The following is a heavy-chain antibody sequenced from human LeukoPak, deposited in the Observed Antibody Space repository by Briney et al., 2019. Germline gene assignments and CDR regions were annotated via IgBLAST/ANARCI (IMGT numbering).Heavy chain of an antibody. Sequence: GGSLRLSCAASGFTFSSYGMHWVRQAPGKGLEWVAVISYDGSSKYYADSVKGRFTISRDNSKNTLYLQMNSLRAEDTAVYYCAKDGHQYYYYGMDVWGKGTTVTVSS. V-gene: IGHV3-30*18. CDR2: ISYDGSSK. CDR1: GFTFSSYG. J-gene: IGHJ6*04. CDR3: AKDGHQYYYYGMDV.